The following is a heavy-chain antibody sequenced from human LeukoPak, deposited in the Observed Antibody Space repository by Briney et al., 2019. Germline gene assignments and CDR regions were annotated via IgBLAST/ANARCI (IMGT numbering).Heavy chain of an antibody. J-gene: IGHJ5*02. V-gene: IGHV4-34*01. CDR1: GGSFSGYY. Sequence: SETLSLTCAVYGGSFSGYYWSWIRQPPGKGLEWIGEINHSGSTNYNPSLKSRVTISVDTSKNQFSLKLSSVTAADTAVYYCARGRGYCSSTSCYAVWFDPWGQGTPVTVSS. CDR2: INHSGST. CDR3: ARGRGYCSSTSCYAVWFDP. D-gene: IGHD2-2*01.